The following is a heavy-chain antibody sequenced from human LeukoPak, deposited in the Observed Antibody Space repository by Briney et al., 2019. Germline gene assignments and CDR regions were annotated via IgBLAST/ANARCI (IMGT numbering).Heavy chain of an antibody. Sequence: SVKVSCKASGGTFSSYTISWVRQAPGQGLEWMGRIIPILGIANYAQKFQGRVTITADKSTSTAYMELSSLRSEDTAVYYCATVYCSGGSCYSGNYAFDIWGQGTMVTVSS. D-gene: IGHD2-15*01. CDR3: ATVYCSGGSCYSGNYAFDI. CDR2: IIPILGIA. V-gene: IGHV1-69*02. CDR1: GGTFSSYT. J-gene: IGHJ3*02.